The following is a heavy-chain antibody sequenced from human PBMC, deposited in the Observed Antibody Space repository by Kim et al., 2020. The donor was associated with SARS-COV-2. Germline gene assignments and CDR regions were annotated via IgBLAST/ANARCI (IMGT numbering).Heavy chain of an antibody. V-gene: IGHV4-59*13. CDR3: ARATIRNWFDP. CDR1: GGSISSYY. Sequence: SETLSLTCTVSGGSISSYYWSWIRQPPGKGLEWIGYIYYSGSTNYNPSLKSRVTISVDTSKNQFSLKLSSVTAADTAVYYCARATIRNWFDPWGQGTLFTVSS. J-gene: IGHJ5*02. CDR2: IYYSGST.